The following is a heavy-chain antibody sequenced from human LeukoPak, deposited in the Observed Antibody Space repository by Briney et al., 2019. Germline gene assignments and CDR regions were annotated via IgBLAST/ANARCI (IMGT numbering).Heavy chain of an antibody. J-gene: IGHJ6*03. CDR2: ISAYNGNT. V-gene: IGHV1-18*01. CDR3: AREVTVVPAANHYYCYMDV. CDR1: GYTFTSYG. Sequence: ASVKVSCKASGYTFTSYGITWVRQAPGQGLEWMGWISAYNGNTNYAQKLQGRVTMTTDTSTSTAYMELRSLRSDDTAVYYCAREVTVVPAANHYYCYMDVWGKGTTVTVSS. D-gene: IGHD2-2*01.